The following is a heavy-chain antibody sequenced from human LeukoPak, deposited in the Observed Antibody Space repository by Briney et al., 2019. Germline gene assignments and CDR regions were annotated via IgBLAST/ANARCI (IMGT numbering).Heavy chain of an antibody. Sequence: SETLSLTCAVSGGSISSSNWWSWVRQPPGKGLEWIGEIYHSGNTNYNPSLKSRVSISIDKSKNQFFPKVRSVTAADTAVYYCARVGSGYDFDYWGQGILVTVSS. J-gene: IGHJ4*02. D-gene: IGHD5-12*01. V-gene: IGHV4-4*02. CDR1: GGSISSSNW. CDR3: ARVGSGYDFDY. CDR2: IYHSGNT.